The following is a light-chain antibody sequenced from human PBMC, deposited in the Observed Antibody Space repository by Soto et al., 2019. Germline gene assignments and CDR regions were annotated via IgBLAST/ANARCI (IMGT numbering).Light chain of an antibody. CDR1: SSDVGGYNY. V-gene: IGLV2-8*01. CDR3: TPYAGGNNV. CDR2: EVN. J-gene: IGLJ1*01. Sequence: QSALTQPPSASGSPGQSVTISCTGTSSDVGGYNYVSWYQQHPGKVPKLMVYEVNKRPSGVPDRFSRSKSGNTASLTVSGLQAEDEADYYCTPYAGGNNVFGTGTKLTVL.